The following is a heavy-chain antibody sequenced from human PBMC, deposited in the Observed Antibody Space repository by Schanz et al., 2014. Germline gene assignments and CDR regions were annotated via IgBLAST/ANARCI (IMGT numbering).Heavy chain of an antibody. V-gene: IGHV1-46*01. D-gene: IGHD2-15*01. CDR2: VNPGGGST. CDR3: ARGSLAGYVALLMAANDY. CDR1: GYPFTNYY. J-gene: IGHJ4*02. Sequence: QVHLEQSGPEVKKPGASVKLSCRASGYPFTNYYIHWVRQAPGQRLEWMGIVNPGGGSTSVAQRFQTRVTLTGDTSTGTAYLGLTRLRCEDTAVYYCARGSLAGYVALLMAANDYWGQGTLLTVSS.